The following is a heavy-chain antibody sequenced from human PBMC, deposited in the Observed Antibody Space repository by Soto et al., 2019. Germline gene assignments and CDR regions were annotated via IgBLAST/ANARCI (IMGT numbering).Heavy chain of an antibody. CDR3: ARDFSDKAMATRHYYDYGMGV. CDR2: INAGNGNT. CDR1: GYTFTSYA. V-gene: IGHV1-3*01. Sequence: ASVKVSCKTSGYTFTSYAMLCLRQAPGQRVEWMGWINAGNGNTKYSQKFQVRNTNSTDTTTSTTYIKRRSLRSVDTAVYYCARDFSDKAMATRHYYDYGMGVADKGNTVNASS. D-gene: IGHD5-18*01. J-gene: IGHJ6*04.